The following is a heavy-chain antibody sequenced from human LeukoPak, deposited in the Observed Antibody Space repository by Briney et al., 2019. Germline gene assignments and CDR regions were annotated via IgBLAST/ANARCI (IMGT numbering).Heavy chain of an antibody. Sequence: ASVKVSCKASGYTFTSYGISWVRQAPGQGLEWMGWISAYNGNTDYAQKLQGRVTMTTGTSTSTAYMELRSLRSDDTAVYYCARVGQWLVRGAFDIWGQGTMVTVSS. CDR3: ARVGQWLVRGAFDI. V-gene: IGHV1-18*04. CDR2: ISAYNGNT. D-gene: IGHD6-19*01. J-gene: IGHJ3*02. CDR1: GYTFTSYG.